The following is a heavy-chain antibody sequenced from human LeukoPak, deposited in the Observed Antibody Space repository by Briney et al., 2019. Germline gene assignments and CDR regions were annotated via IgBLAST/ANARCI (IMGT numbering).Heavy chain of an antibody. J-gene: IGHJ3*02. Sequence: PGGSLRLSCAASGFTFSSYSMNWVRQAPGKGLEWVSSISSSSSYIYSADSVKGRFTISRDNAKNSLYLQMNSLRAEDTAVYYCARGRHDSSGYYYSAFDIWGQGTMVTVSS. CDR1: GFTFSSYS. D-gene: IGHD3-22*01. V-gene: IGHV3-21*01. CDR2: ISSSSSYI. CDR3: ARGRHDSSGYYYSAFDI.